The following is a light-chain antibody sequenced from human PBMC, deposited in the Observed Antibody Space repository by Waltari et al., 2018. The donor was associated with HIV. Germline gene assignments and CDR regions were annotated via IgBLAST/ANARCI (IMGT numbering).Light chain of an antibody. CDR1: NIGSKS. J-gene: IGLJ2*01. CDR3: QVWDNSSDHVV. Sequence: SYVLTQSPSVSVAPGPTARITCGGNNIGSKSVHWYQQKPGQAPVLVVYNDSDRPSGIAERFSGSNSGNTATLTISRVEPGDEADYYCQVWDNSSDHVVFGGGTMLTVL. V-gene: IGLV3-21*02. CDR2: NDS.